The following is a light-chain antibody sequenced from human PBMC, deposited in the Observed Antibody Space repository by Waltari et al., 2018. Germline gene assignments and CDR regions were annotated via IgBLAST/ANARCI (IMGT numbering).Light chain of an antibody. Sequence: DIQLTQSPSFLSASVGDRVTITCRASQGINTYLAWYQQKPGESPKLLIYGTYTLQSGVPSRFSGAGSGTEFTLTITGLQPEDFATYYCHQVNSHPQTFGQGTRLEIK. V-gene: IGKV1-9*01. CDR1: QGINTY. CDR2: GTY. J-gene: IGKJ5*01. CDR3: HQVNSHPQT.